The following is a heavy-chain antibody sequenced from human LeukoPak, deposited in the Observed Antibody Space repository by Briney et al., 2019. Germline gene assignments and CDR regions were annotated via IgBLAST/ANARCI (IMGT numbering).Heavy chain of an antibody. Sequence: KPSETLSLTCAVYGGSFSGYYWSWIRQPPGKGLEWIGEINHSGSTNYNPSLKSRVTISVDTSKNQFSLKLSSVTAADTAVYYCARPSPTARSIAARLGYFDYWGQGTLVTVSS. CDR3: ARPSPTARSIAARLGYFDY. CDR2: INHSGST. V-gene: IGHV4-34*01. CDR1: GGSFSGYY. J-gene: IGHJ4*02. D-gene: IGHD6-6*01.